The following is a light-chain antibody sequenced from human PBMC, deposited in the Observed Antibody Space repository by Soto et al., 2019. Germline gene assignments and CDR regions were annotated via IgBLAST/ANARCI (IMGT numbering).Light chain of an antibody. V-gene: IGKV3-11*01. CDR2: DVS. J-gene: IGKJ2*02. CDR3: QQGSSWPRGT. CDR1: LSVSGS. Sequence: EIVLTQSPATLSLSPGERATLSCRASLSVSGSLAWYQQKPGQAPRLLIYDVSNRAAGIPARFSGSGSGTDFTLTITSLQSEDFAIYYCQQGSSWPRGTFGQGTKVEI.